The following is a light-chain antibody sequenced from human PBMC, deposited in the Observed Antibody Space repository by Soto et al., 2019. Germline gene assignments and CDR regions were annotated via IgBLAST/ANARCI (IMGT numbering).Light chain of an antibody. Sequence: AIRMTQSPSSLSASTGDRVTITCRASQGISSYLAWYQQKPGKAPKLLIYAASTLQSGVPSRFSGSESGTDFTLTISCLQSEDFATYYCQQYYSYSLTFGQGNKLEIK. CDR3: QQYYSYSLT. J-gene: IGKJ2*01. CDR1: QGISSY. CDR2: AAS. V-gene: IGKV1-8*01.